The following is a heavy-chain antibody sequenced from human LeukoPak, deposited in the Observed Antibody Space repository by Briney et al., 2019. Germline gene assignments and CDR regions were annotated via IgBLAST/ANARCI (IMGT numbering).Heavy chain of an antibody. J-gene: IGHJ3*02. CDR1: GFTFSDYY. D-gene: IGHD3-3*01. V-gene: IGHV3-11*04. CDR2: ISSSGSTI. Sequence: GGSLRLSCAASGFTFSDYYMSWIRQAPGKGLEWVSYISSSGSTIYYADSVKGRFTISRDNAKNSLYLQVNSLRAEDTAVYYCARGLRFLEWLDAFDIWGQGTMVTVSS. CDR3: ARGLRFLEWLDAFDI.